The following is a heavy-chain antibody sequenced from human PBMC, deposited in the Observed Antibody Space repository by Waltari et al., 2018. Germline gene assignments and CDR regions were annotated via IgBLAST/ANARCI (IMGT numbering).Heavy chain of an antibody. J-gene: IGHJ4*02. D-gene: IGHD6-19*01. CDR2: IKNGGASR. CDR3: AREAAAAGQVHFDY. V-gene: IGHV3-74*01. CDR1: GFTFSDYY. Sequence: EVQLVESGGGLAKPGGSLRLSCAASGFTFSDYYMHWVRQASGKGLEWVSRIKNGGASRCYDDSVRGRLTSSGENAKNTLYLQMDGLRAEDMAVYYCAREAAAAGQVHFDYWGQGVLVTVSS.